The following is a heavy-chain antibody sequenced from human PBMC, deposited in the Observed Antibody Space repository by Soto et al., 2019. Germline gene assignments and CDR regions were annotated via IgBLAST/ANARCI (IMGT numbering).Heavy chain of an antibody. J-gene: IGHJ4*02. Sequence: EMQLLESGGASVQPGGSLRLSCAASGFSFGTFVMTWFRQAPGGGLEWVASITDSGYTGSYAETVEGRFTVSRDNSKNKLHLQMNDLRAEETPTYYCAKNGQWLATPPEAWGKGTLVTLSS. V-gene: IGHV3-23*01. CDR1: GFSFGTFV. CDR2: ITDSGYTG. CDR3: AKNGQWLATPPEA. D-gene: IGHD6-19*01.